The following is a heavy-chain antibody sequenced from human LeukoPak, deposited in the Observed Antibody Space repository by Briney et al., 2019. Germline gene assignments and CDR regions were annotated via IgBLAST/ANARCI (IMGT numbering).Heavy chain of an antibody. D-gene: IGHD6-19*01. CDR2: ISAYNGNT. Sequence: ASVKVSCKASGYTFTSYGIGWVRQAPGQGLEWMGWISAYNGNTNYAQKLRGRISMTTDTSTSTAYMELRSLRSDDTAVYYCARDEAAVAGNYFDYWGQGTLVTVSS. CDR1: GYTFTSYG. J-gene: IGHJ4*02. CDR3: ARDEAAVAGNYFDY. V-gene: IGHV1-18*01.